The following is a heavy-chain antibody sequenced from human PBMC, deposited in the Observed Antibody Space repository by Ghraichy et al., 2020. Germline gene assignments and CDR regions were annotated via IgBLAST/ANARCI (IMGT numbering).Heavy chain of an antibody. CDR3: AKDYAGYYDSSGYPPDAFDI. J-gene: IGHJ3*02. Sequence: GGSLRLSCAASGFTFSSYAMSWVRQAPGKGLEWVSAISGSGGSTYYADSVKGRFTISRDNSKNTLYLQMNSLRAEDTAVYYCAKDYAGYYDSSGYPPDAFDIWGQGTMVTVSS. CDR1: GFTFSSYA. CDR2: ISGSGGST. D-gene: IGHD3-22*01. V-gene: IGHV3-23*01.